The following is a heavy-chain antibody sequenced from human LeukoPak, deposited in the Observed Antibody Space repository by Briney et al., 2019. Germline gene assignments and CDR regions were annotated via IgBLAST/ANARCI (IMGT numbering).Heavy chain of an antibody. Sequence: PGRSLRLSCAASGFTFSSYAMHWVRQAPGKGLEWVAVISYDGSNKYYADSVKGRFTISRDNSKNTLYLQMNSLRAEDTAVYYCARDYSSGWYGYSLSYYGMDVWGQGTTVTVSS. CDR2: ISYDGSNK. CDR3: ARDYSSGWYGYSLSYYGMDV. J-gene: IGHJ6*02. V-gene: IGHV3-30*04. D-gene: IGHD6-19*01. CDR1: GFTFSSYA.